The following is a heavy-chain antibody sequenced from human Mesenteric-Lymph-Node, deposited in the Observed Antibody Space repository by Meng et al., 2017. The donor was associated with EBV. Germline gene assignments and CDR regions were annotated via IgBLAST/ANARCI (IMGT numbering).Heavy chain of an antibody. D-gene: IGHD3-16*01. J-gene: IGHJ5*02. CDR3: ATGGILGGFGT. V-gene: IGHV4-61*01. CDR1: GGSGSGSTYW. CDR2: IYYSGRT. Sequence: QEWRFVSVWQSDALSFSCYVSGGSGSGSTYWWTWIRQPSVKGLECIGYIYYSGRTNYSPSLKSRVTISVDTSKNPLSLKLTSVTAADTALYYCATGGILGGFGTWGQGALVTVSS.